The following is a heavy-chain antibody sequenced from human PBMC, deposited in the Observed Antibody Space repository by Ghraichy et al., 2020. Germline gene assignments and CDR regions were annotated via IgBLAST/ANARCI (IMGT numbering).Heavy chain of an antibody. CDR2: ISSNGDNT. CDR1: GFTFSRYT. Sequence: GGSLRLSCVASGFTFSRYTMNWVRQAPGKGLEYVSAISSNGDNTYYAGSVRGRFTISRDNSKNTLYLKMGSLRAEDMAVYYCARDSSSTNYFYGMDVWGQATSVTVCS. D-gene: IGHD6-6*01. V-gene: IGHV3-64*02. CDR3: ARDSSSTNYFYGMDV. J-gene: IGHJ6*02.